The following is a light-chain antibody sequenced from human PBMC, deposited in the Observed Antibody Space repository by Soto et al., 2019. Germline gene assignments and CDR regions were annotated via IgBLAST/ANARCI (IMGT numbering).Light chain of an antibody. CDR2: GAS. CDR1: QSVSSN. J-gene: IGKJ4*01. V-gene: IGKV3D-15*01. CDR3: QHNNYCPFT. Sequence: EIVMTQSPATLSVSPGERATLSCRASQSVSSNLAWYQQKPVQAPRLLIYGASTRATGIPARFSGSGSGTEFTPSISGLQYDDVVHYYYQHNNYCPFTLGGGTKVEIK.